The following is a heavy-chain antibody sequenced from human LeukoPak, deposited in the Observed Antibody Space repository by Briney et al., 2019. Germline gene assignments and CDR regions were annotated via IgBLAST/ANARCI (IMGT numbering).Heavy chain of an antibody. CDR3: AKVAFGGVIVFDY. J-gene: IGHJ4*02. Sequence: GGSLRLSCAASGFTFSSYGTHWVRQAPGKGLEWVAFIRYDGSNKYYADSVKGRFTISRDNSKNTLYLQMNSLRAEDTAVYYCAKVAFGGVIVFDYWGQGTLVTVSS. D-gene: IGHD3-16*02. V-gene: IGHV3-30*02. CDR1: GFTFSSYG. CDR2: IRYDGSNK.